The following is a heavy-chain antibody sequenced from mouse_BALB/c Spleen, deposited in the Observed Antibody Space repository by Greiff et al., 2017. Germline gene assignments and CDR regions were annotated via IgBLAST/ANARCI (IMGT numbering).Heavy chain of an antibody. CDR3: ARERGSSYDYYAMDY. J-gene: IGHJ4*01. CDR1: GYTFTDYV. Sequence: VQLQQSGPELVKPGASVKMSCKASGYTFTDYVISWVKQRTGQGLEWIGEIYPGSGSTYYNEKFKGKATLTADKSSNTAYMQLSSLTSEDSAVYFCARERGSSYDYYAMDYWGQGTSVTVSS. CDR2: IYPGSGST. V-gene: IGHV1-77*01. D-gene: IGHD1-1*01.